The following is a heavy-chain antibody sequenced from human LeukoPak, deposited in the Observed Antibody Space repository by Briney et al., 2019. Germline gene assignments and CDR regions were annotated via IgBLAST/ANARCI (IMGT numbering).Heavy chain of an antibody. CDR3: AKNEAIFGVDRRSQLDY. CDR2: IRYDGSNK. V-gene: IGHV3-30*02. Sequence: GGSLRLSCAVSGFSFSDYAIHWVRQAPGKGLEWVAFIRYDGSNKYYADSVKGRFTISRDNSKNTLYLQMNSLRAEDTAVYYCAKNEAIFGVDRRSQLDYWGQGTLVTVSS. CDR1: GFSFSDYA. D-gene: IGHD3-3*01. J-gene: IGHJ4*02.